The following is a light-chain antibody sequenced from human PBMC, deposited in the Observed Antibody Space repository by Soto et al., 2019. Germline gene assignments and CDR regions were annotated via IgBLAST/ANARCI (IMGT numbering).Light chain of an antibody. CDR1: SSNIGAPYD. CDR2: GNS. V-gene: IGLV1-40*01. CDR3: QSYDSSLSGWV. J-gene: IGLJ3*02. Sequence: QLVLTQPPSVSGAPGQRVTISCTGNSSNIGAPYDVHWYQQLPGAVPKLLISGNSNRPSGVPDRFSGSKSGPSASLAITGLQAEDAADYYCQSYDSSLSGWVFGGGTKLTVL.